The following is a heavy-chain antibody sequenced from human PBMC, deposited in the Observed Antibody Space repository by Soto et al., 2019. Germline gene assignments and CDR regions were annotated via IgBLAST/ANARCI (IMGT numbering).Heavy chain of an antibody. D-gene: IGHD3-3*01. J-gene: IGHJ5*02. CDR2: INHAGTT. CDR1: GEYFSANY. Sequence: SETLSLTCDISGEYFSANYWSWIRQTPGKGLEWLGEINHAGTTDYDPSVEDRIIISADASKNQFSLKLTSVTAMDTAVYYCATGGLFSSWGQGTLVTVSS. V-gene: IGHV4-34*01. CDR3: ATGGLFSS.